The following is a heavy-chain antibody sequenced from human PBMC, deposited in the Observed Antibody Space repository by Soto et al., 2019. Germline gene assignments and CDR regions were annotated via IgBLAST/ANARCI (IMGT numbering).Heavy chain of an antibody. CDR1: GGTFSSYA. CDR2: IIPIFGTA. CDR3: ARSCSSTSCYTTSDYYYGMDV. D-gene: IGHD2-2*02. Sequence: QVQLVQSGAEVKKPGSSVKVSCKASGGTFSSYAISWVRQAPGQALEWMGGIIPIFGTANYAQKFQGRVTSNADKSTSTAYMELSSLRSEDTAVYYCARSCSSTSCYTTSDYYYGMDVWGQGTTVTVSS. V-gene: IGHV1-69*06. J-gene: IGHJ6*02.